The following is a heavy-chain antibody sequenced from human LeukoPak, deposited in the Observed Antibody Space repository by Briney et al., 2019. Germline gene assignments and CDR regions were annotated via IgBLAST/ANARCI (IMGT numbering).Heavy chain of an antibody. V-gene: IGHV1-2*02. Sequence: RASVKVSCKASGYTFTGYYMHWVRQAPGQGPEWMGWINTKSGGTKYAQKFQGRVTMTRDTSINTAYMELSSLTFDDTAVYYCARSQESCSGGTCPGDYWGQGTLVTVSS. D-gene: IGHD2-15*01. CDR3: ARSQESCSGGTCPGDY. J-gene: IGHJ4*02. CDR1: GYTFTGYY. CDR2: INTKSGGT.